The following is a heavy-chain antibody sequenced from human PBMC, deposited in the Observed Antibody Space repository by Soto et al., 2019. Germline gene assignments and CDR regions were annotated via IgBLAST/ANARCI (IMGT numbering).Heavy chain of an antibody. CDR2: INSDGSST. Sequence: GGSLRLSCAASGFTFSSYWMHWVRQAPGKGLVWVSRINSDGSSTSYADSVKGRFTISRDNAKNTLYLQMSSLRSEDTAVYYCARERNDGSGSYYRTFDYWGQGALVTVSS. D-gene: IGHD3-10*01. CDR3: ARERNDGSGSYYRTFDY. J-gene: IGHJ4*02. CDR1: GFTFSSYW. V-gene: IGHV3-74*01.